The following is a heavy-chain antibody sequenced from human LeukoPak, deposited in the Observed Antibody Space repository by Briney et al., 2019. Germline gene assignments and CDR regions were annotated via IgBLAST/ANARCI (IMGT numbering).Heavy chain of an antibody. CDR1: GGSISSYY. Sequence: PSETLSLTCTVSGGSISSYYWSWIRQPPGKGLEWSGYIYYSGSTNYNPSLKSRVTISVDTSKNQFSLKLSSVTAADTAVYYCARDSRVPLGDPDAFDIWGQGTMVTVSS. CDR2: IYYSGST. V-gene: IGHV4-59*01. J-gene: IGHJ3*02. CDR3: ARDSRVPLGDPDAFDI. D-gene: IGHD3-16*01.